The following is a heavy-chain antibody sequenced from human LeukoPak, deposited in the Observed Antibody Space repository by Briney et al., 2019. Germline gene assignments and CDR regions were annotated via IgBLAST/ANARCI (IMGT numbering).Heavy chain of an antibody. Sequence: ASVKVSCKASGYTFTSYGISWVRQAPGQGLEWMGWISAYNGNTNYAQELQGRVTMTTDTSTSTAYMELRSLRSDDTAVYYCARDHRYCSSTSCSASLLLAKYWGQGTLVTVSS. J-gene: IGHJ4*02. CDR3: ARDHRYCSSTSCSASLLLAKY. D-gene: IGHD2-2*01. V-gene: IGHV1-18*01. CDR2: ISAYNGNT. CDR1: GYTFTSYG.